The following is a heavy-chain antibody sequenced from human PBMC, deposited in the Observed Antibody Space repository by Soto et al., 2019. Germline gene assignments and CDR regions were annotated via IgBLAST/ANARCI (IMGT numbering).Heavy chain of an antibody. CDR3: ARGAWFPKDIVVVPAGDDAFDI. Sequence: GGSLRLSCAASGFTFSSYWMSWVRQAPGKGLEWVANIKQDGSEKYYVDSVKGRFTISRDNAKNSLYLQMNSLRAEDTAVYYCARGAWFPKDIVVVPAGDDAFDIWGQGTMVTVSS. V-gene: IGHV3-7*01. CDR2: IKQDGSEK. J-gene: IGHJ3*02. CDR1: GFTFSSYW. D-gene: IGHD2-2*01.